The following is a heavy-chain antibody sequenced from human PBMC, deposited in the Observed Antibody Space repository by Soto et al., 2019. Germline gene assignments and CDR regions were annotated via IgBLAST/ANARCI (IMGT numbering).Heavy chain of an antibody. CDR1: GGSVSSGSYY. Sequence: QVQLQESGPGLVKPSESLSLTCTVSGGSVSSGSYYWSWIRQPPGKGLEWIGYIYYSGSTNYNPSLKSRVTKPVNTSKNQFSLKLSSVTAAETAVYYCARDPAVADTRQYFDLWGRGTLVTVSS. CDR3: ARDPAVADTRQYFDL. CDR2: IYYSGST. D-gene: IGHD6-19*01. V-gene: IGHV4-61*01. J-gene: IGHJ2*01.